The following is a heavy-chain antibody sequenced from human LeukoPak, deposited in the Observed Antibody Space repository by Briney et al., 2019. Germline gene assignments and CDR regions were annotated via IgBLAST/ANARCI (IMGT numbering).Heavy chain of an antibody. CDR3: ARGGSSGWYFDY. Sequence: ASVKVSCKASGYTFTSYDINWLRQATGQGLEWMGWMNPNSGNTGYAQKFQGRVTMTRNTSIITAYMELSSLRSEDTAVYYCARGGSSGWYFDYWGQGTLVTVSS. V-gene: IGHV1-8*01. CDR2: MNPNSGNT. CDR1: GYTFTSYD. D-gene: IGHD6-19*01. J-gene: IGHJ4*02.